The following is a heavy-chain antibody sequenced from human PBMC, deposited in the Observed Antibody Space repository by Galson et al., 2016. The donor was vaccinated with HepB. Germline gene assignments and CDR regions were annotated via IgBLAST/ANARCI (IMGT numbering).Heavy chain of an antibody. Sequence: SLRLSCAASGFTFSSYAMHWVRQAPGKGLEWVALISYDGSNEYFADSVKGRFTISREISKNTVYRQMNSLGAEDTAVYYCAGEDGVVPAAMRWFDPWGQGTLVTVSS. D-gene: IGHD2-2*01. CDR1: GFTFSSYA. J-gene: IGHJ5*02. V-gene: IGHV3-30-3*01. CDR2: ISYDGSNE. CDR3: AGEDGVVPAAMRWFDP.